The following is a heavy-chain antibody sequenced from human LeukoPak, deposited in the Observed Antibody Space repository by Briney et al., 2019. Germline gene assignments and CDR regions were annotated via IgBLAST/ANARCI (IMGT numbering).Heavy chain of an antibody. D-gene: IGHD5-12*01. CDR3: AKGGGYEAQYYYYYLDV. CDR1: GFTFSSYS. CDR2: ISSSSSTI. V-gene: IGHV3-48*01. J-gene: IGHJ6*03. Sequence: GGSLRLSCAASGFTFSSYSMNWVRQAPGKGREWVSYISSSSSTIYYADSVKGRFTISRDNAKNTLYLQMKSLRAEDTAVYYCAKGGGYEAQYYYYYLDVWGKGTTVTISS.